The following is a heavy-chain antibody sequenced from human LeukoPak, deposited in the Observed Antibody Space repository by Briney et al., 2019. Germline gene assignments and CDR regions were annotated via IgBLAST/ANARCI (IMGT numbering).Heavy chain of an antibody. V-gene: IGHV3-66*01. D-gene: IGHD3-22*01. CDR2: IYSGGST. Sequence: PGGSLRLSCAASGFTVSSNYMSWVRQAPGKGLEWVSVIYSGGSTYYADSVKGRFTISRDNSKNTLYLQMNSLRAEDTAVYYCARDRSPHYYXXXGYDYWGQGTLVTVSS. CDR3: ARDRSPHYYXXXGYDY. CDR1: GFTVSSNY. J-gene: IGHJ4*02.